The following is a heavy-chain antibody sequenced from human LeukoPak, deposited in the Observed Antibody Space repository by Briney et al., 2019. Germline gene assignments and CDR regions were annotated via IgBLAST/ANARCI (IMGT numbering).Heavy chain of an antibody. Sequence: PGGSLRLSCAASGFTFSSYAMSWVRQAPGKGLVWVSRISTDGTSTSYADSVKGRFTISRDNAKNTLYLQMNSLRAEDTALYYCARARAYSYGYSDYWGQGTLVTVSS. J-gene: IGHJ4*02. CDR2: ISTDGTST. D-gene: IGHD5-18*01. CDR3: ARARAYSYGYSDY. V-gene: IGHV3-74*01. CDR1: GFTFSSYA.